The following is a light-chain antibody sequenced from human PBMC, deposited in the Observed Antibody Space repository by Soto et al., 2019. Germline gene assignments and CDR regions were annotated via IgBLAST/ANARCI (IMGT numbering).Light chain of an antibody. CDR1: ESVASNY. J-gene: IGKJ5*01. CDR3: QQYNNWPPIT. CDR2: GAS. V-gene: IGKV3-15*01. Sequence: EIVLTQSPGTLSLSPGEGATLSCRASESVASNYLAWYQQKPGQAPRLLFYGASTRATGIPARFSGSGSGTEFTLTISSLQSEDFAVYYCQQYNNWPPITFGQGTRLEIK.